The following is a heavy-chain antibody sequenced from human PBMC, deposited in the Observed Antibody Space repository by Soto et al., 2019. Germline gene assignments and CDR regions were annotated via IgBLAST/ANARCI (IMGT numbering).Heavy chain of an antibody. CDR1: GFTFSSYG. J-gene: IGHJ1*01. CDR3: ATLLDYGDYVRAPDHEYFQH. Sequence: QVQLVESGGGVVQPGRSLRLSCAASGFTFSSYGMHWVRQAPGKGLEWVAVIWYDGSNKYYADSVKGRFTISRDNSKNTLYLQMNSLRAEDTAVYYCATLLDYGDYVRAPDHEYFQHWGQGTLVTVSS. V-gene: IGHV3-33*01. CDR2: IWYDGSNK. D-gene: IGHD4-17*01.